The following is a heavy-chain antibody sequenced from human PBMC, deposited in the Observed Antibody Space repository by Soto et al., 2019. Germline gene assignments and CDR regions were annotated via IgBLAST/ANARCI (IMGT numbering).Heavy chain of an antibody. Sequence: QVQLVQSGPDLKRPGASMQVSCKASVYTFTSYGITWVRQAPGQGLEWMAWISPLKGRTQYSQKAQGRVTLSTYTASNTAYMEMTTLRVDDTAVYYCAMDYGDRPEYFKHWGQGTLVTVS. D-gene: IGHD4-17*01. J-gene: IGHJ1*01. CDR1: VYTFTSYG. V-gene: IGHV1-18*04. CDR3: AMDYGDRPEYFKH. CDR2: ISPLKGRT.